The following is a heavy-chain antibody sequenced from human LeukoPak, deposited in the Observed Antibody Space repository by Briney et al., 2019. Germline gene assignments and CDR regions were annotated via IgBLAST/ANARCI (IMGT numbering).Heavy chain of an antibody. D-gene: IGHD3-22*01. CDR2: IYYNGIS. Sequence: SEALSLTCTVSGGSISGYYWSWIRQPPGKGLEWIAYIYYNGISNYNPSLTSRVTISVDTSKNQFSLKLSSVTAADTAVYYCARHRIITMIVVVTTDWFDPWGQGTLVTVSS. V-gene: IGHV4-59*08. CDR3: ARHRIITMIVVVTTDWFDP. J-gene: IGHJ5*02. CDR1: GGSISGYY.